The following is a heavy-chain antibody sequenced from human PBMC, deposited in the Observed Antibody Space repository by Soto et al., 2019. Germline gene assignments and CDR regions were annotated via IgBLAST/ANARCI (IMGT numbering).Heavy chain of an antibody. V-gene: IGHV3-33*01. D-gene: IGHD2-15*01. J-gene: IGHJ4*02. Sequence: QVQLVESGGGVVQPGRSLRLSCAASGFTFSSYGMHWVRQAPGKGLEWVAVIWYDGSNKYYADSVKGRFTISRDNSKNTLYLQMNSLRAEDTAVYYCATDLDRGDCSGGSCSHDYWGQGTLVTVSS. CDR1: GFTFSSYG. CDR3: ATDLDRGDCSGGSCSHDY. CDR2: IWYDGSNK.